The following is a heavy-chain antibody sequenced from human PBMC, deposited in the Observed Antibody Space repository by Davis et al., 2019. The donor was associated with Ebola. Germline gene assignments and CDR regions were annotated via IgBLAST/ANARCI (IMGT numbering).Heavy chain of an antibody. Sequence: GESLKISCAASGFAFGDYWMHWVRQAPGKGLVWLSRIDSDGRTRDYADSVKGRFTISRDNGKSTLYLQMSSRRVDDTAIYFCVSGGTHLGDMEYYVPDYWGQGALVTVSS. D-gene: IGHD3-10*02. J-gene: IGHJ4*02. CDR3: VSGGTHLGDMEYYVPDY. CDR1: GFAFGDYW. V-gene: IGHV3-74*01. CDR2: IDSDGRTR.